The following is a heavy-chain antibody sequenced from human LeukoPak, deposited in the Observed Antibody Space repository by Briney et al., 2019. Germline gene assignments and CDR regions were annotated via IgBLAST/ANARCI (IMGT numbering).Heavy chain of an antibody. Sequence: PGGSLRLSCAASGFTFNTNAMSWVRQGPGKGLEWVSAISGSGGSTYYADSVKGRFTISRDNSKNTLYLQMNSLRAEDTAVYYCAKGRDDSSGYYFTRDAFDIWGQGTMVTVSS. J-gene: IGHJ3*02. CDR3: AKGRDDSSGYYFTRDAFDI. CDR2: ISGSGGST. CDR1: GFTFNTNA. D-gene: IGHD3-22*01. V-gene: IGHV3-23*01.